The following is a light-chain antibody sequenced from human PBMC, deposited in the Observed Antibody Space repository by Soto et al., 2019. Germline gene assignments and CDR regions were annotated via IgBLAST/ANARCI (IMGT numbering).Light chain of an antibody. CDR1: QSISSN. CDR2: DVS. Sequence: ETVMTQSPATLSVSPGERATLSCRASQSISSNLAWFQQKPGQAPRLLIYDVSTMATGFPARFSGSRSGTEFTLTISSLQSEDFAVYYCQQYNNWPLTFGGGTKVEIK. J-gene: IGKJ4*01. V-gene: IGKV3-15*01. CDR3: QQYNNWPLT.